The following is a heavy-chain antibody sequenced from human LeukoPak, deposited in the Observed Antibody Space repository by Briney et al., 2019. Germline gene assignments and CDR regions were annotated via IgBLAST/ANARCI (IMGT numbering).Heavy chain of an antibody. CDR2: ISGSGGST. V-gene: IGHV3-23*01. CDR1: GFTFSNYA. CDR3: AKYEPYYDILTGYSQYYFDY. Sequence: QPGGSLRLSCAASGFTFSNYAMSWVRQAPGKGLEWVSAISGSGGSTYYADSVKGRFTISRDNSKNTLYLQMNSLRVEDTAVYYCAKYEPYYDILTGYSQYYFDYWGQGTLVTVSS. D-gene: IGHD3-9*01. J-gene: IGHJ4*02.